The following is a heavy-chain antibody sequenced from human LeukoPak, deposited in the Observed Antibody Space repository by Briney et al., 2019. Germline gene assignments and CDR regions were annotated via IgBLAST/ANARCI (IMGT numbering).Heavy chain of an antibody. D-gene: IGHD4-17*01. J-gene: IGHJ4*02. CDR1: GFTFSSYG. Sequence: GGSLRLSCAASGFTFSSYGMHWVRQAPGKGLEWVAVISYDGSNKYYADSVKGRFTISRDNSKNTLYLQMNSLRAEDTAVYYCAKGVFIYGDYPLFDYWGQGTLVTVSS. V-gene: IGHV3-30*18. CDR2: ISYDGSNK. CDR3: AKGVFIYGDYPLFDY.